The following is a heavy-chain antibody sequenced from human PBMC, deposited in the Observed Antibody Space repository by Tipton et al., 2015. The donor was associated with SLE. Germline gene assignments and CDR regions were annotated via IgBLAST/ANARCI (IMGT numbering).Heavy chain of an antibody. Sequence: LRLSCTVSGDSISSSSYYWGWIRQPPGKGLEWIGGIYYIGSTYYNPSLKSRATISVGTSKNQFSLKLSSVTAADTAVYYCASDTSGTYSFDYWGQGTLVTVSS. V-gene: IGHV4-39*01. CDR2: IYYIGST. CDR1: GDSISSSSYY. CDR3: ASDTSGTYSFDY. D-gene: IGHD1-26*01. J-gene: IGHJ4*02.